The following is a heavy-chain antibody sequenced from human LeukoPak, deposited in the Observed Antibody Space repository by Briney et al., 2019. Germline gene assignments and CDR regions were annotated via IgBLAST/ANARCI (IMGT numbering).Heavy chain of an antibody. CDR3: ARESGYYYGSGSYSYFDY. CDR1: GFTFSSYS. Sequence: GGSLRLSCAASGFTFSSYSMNWVRQAPGKGLEWVSYISSSSSTIYYADSVKGRFTISRDNAKNSLYLQMNSLRAEDTAVYYCARESGYYYGSGSYSYFDYWGQGTLVTVSS. CDR2: ISSSSSTI. J-gene: IGHJ4*02. D-gene: IGHD3-10*01. V-gene: IGHV3-48*01.